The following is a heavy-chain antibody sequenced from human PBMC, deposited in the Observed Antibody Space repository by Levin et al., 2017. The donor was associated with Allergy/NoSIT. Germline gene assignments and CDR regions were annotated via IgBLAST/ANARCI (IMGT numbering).Heavy chain of an antibody. CDR1: FFPFLLSS. CDR2: ISYDGSNK. CDR3: ARDDNVLLWFGNFDY. V-gene: IGHV3-30-3*01. J-gene: IGHJ4*02. Sequence: GGSLILSFSSSFFPFLLSSLPLFRPSPFNCLSFVAIISYDGSNKYYADSVKGRFTISRDNSKNTLYLQMNSLRVEDTAVYYCARDDNVLLWFGNFDYWGQGTLVTVSS. D-gene: IGHD3-10*01.